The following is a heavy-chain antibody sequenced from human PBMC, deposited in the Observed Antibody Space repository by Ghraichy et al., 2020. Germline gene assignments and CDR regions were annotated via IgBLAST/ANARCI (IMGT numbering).Heavy chain of an antibody. D-gene: IGHD6-13*01. CDR3: ARVVWSSSWYAVAWIWFDP. J-gene: IGHJ5*02. CDR2: ISSSGSTI. CDR1: GFTFSDYY. Sequence: GGSLRLSCAASGFTFSDYYMSWIRQAPGKGLEWVSYISSSGSTIYYADSVKGRFTISRDNAKNSLYLQMNSLRAEDTAVYYCARVVWSSSWYAVAWIWFDPWGQGTLVTVSS. V-gene: IGHV3-11*01.